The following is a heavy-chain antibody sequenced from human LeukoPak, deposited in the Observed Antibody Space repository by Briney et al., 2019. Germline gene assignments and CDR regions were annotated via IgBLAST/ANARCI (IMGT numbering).Heavy chain of an antibody. D-gene: IGHD3/OR15-3a*01. J-gene: IGHJ5*02. Sequence: GASVKVSCKASGYTFTGYYMHWVRQAPGQGLEWMGIINPSGGSTNYAQKLQGRVTMTTDTSTSTAYMELRSLRSDDTAVYYCARDRRGLVAYNWFDPWGQGTLVTVSS. V-gene: IGHV1-46*01. CDR3: ARDRRGLVAYNWFDP. CDR2: INPSGGST. CDR1: GYTFTGYY.